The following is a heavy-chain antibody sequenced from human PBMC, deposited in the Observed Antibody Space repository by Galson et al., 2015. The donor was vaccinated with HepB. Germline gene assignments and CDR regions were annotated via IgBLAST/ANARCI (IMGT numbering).Heavy chain of an antibody. CDR1: GFTFSNYA. CDR3: TKDQIACSSSCYCGGFDS. D-gene: IGHD3-22*01. J-gene: IGHJ4*02. Sequence: SLRLSCAASGFTFSNYAMRWVRQSPGKGLEWVSVVTGDGTLIDYADSVKGRFTISRDNSKNTLYLQMNSLRAEDTAIYYCTKDQIACSSSCYCGGFDSWGQGTLVTVSS. V-gene: IGHV3-23*01. CDR2: VTGDGTLI.